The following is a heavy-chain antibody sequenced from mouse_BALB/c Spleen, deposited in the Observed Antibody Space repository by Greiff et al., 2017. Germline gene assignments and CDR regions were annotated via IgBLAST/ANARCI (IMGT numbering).Heavy chain of an antibody. CDR1: GFNIKDTY. D-gene: IGHD2-14*01. CDR3: ARWGDYRYDRFAY. CDR2: IDPANGNT. V-gene: IGHV14-3*02. J-gene: IGHJ3*01. Sequence: VQLQQSGAELVKPGASVKLSCTASGFNIKDTYMHWVKQRPEQGLEWIGRIDPANGNTKYDPKFQGKATITADTSSNTAYLQLSSLTSEDTAVYYCARWGDYRYDRFAYWGQGTLVTVSA.